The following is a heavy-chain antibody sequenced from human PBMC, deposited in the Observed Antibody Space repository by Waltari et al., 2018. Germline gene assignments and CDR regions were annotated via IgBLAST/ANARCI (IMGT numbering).Heavy chain of an antibody. J-gene: IGHJ3*02. Sequence: QVQLQESGPGLVTPSETLSLTCTVSGGSISSGSYYWSWIRQPAGKGLEWIGRIYTSGSTNYNPSLKSRVTISVDTSKNQFSLKLSSVTAADTAVYYCARVADTAMVGDAFDIWGQGTMVTVSS. CDR3: ARVADTAMVGDAFDI. D-gene: IGHD5-18*01. CDR2: IYTSGST. CDR1: GGSISSGSYY. V-gene: IGHV4-61*02.